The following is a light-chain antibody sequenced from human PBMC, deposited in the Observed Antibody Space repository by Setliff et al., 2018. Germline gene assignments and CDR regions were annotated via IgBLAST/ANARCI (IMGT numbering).Light chain of an antibody. CDR3: SSYAASYNPYV. CDR1: SSDVGGYNH. Sequence: QSVLTQPPSASGSPGQSVTISCTGTSSDVGGYNHVSWYQQHPGKAPKLLTYGVTKRPSGVPDRFSGSKSGNTASLTVSGLQADDEADYYCSSYAASYNPYVFGTGTKVTVL. V-gene: IGLV2-8*01. CDR2: GVT. J-gene: IGLJ1*01.